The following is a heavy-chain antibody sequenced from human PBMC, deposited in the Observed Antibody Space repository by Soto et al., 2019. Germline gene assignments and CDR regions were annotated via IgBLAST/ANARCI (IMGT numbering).Heavy chain of an antibody. Sequence: XGCMRLPGAAVGRSVRDKYYSRCVRQAPGKGLEWLSGLYDLDGIYYADSVKGGFITSGDGSKNIVYLQINDLRPDDTAVYYWATCHLLGLPDDVCGQGT. J-gene: IGHJ3*01. CDR1: GRSVRDKYY. CDR3: ATCHLLGLPDDV. CDR2: LYDLDGI. V-gene: IGHV3-53*01. D-gene: IGHD2-15*01.